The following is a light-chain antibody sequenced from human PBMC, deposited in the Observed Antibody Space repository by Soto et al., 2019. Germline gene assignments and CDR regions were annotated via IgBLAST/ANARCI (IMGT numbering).Light chain of an antibody. CDR2: KAS. CDR1: QSISSW. Sequence: DIQMTQSPSTLSASVGDRVTITCRASQSISSWLAWYQQKPGKAPNLLIYKASKLASGVPSRFSGSGSGTEFTLTISSLQPDDFATYYCQQSSSYPVTFGQGTKLEIK. J-gene: IGKJ2*01. V-gene: IGKV1-5*03. CDR3: QQSSSYPVT.